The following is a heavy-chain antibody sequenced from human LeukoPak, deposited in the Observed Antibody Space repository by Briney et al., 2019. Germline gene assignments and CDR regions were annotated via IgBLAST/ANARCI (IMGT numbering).Heavy chain of an antibody. CDR2: IIPIFGTA. J-gene: IGHJ4*02. V-gene: IGHV1-69*13. D-gene: IGHD4-17*01. Sequence: SVKVSCTASGGTLSSYAISWVRQAPGQGLEWMGGIIPIFGTANYAQKFQGRVTITADESTSTAYMELSSLRSEDTAVYYCARGDYGNFDYWGQGTLVTVSS. CDR1: GGTLSSYA. CDR3: ARGDYGNFDY.